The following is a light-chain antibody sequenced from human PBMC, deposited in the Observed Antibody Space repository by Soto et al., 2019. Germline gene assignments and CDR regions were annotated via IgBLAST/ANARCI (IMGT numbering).Light chain of an antibody. CDR3: GAREDTLNAAV. CDR2: SDN. CDR1: SSNIGSHT. J-gene: IGLJ2*01. Sequence: QSVLTQPNSASGTPGQRVTISCSGSSSNIGSHTLNWYQQLPGSAPSLLIYSDNQRPSGVPDRFSGSTSGTSASLAISGPQSGDEGGYYWGAREDTLNAAVFGGGTKLDVL. V-gene: IGLV1-44*01.